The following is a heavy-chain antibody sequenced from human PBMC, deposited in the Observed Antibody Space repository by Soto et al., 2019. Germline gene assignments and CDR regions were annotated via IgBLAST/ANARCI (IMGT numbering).Heavy chain of an antibody. V-gene: IGHV1-58*02. CDR2: IVVGSGNT. CDR1: GYTFTSYA. J-gene: IGHJ5*02. CDR3: AAVGLKSGSYWFDP. D-gene: IGHD1-26*01. Sequence: QMQLVQSGPEVKKPGTSVKVSCKASGYTFTSYAMQWVRQARGQRLEWIGWIVVGSGNTNYAQKFQERVTMTRDMSTSTAYMELRSLRSEDTAVYYCAAVGLKSGSYWFDPWGQGTLVTVSS.